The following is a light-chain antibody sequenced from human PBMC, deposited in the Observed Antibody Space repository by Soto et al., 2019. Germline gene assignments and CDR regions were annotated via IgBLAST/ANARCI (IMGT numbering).Light chain of an antibody. CDR1: SSNIGSNY. CDR2: DKN. CDR3: GAWDHSLNVGV. Sequence: QSVLTQPPSVSAAPGQTVIISCSGSSSNIGSNYVSWYQQLPGTAPKLLIYDKNERPSGIPDRFSASKSGTSATLGITGLQTGDEDDYYCGAWDHSLNVGVFGGGTQLTVL. V-gene: IGLV1-51*01. J-gene: IGLJ3*02.